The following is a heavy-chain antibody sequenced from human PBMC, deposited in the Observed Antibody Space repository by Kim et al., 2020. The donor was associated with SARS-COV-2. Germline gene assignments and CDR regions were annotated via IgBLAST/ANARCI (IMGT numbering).Heavy chain of an antibody. J-gene: IGHJ4*02. CDR1: GGSISSSSYY. D-gene: IGHD6-13*01. CDR2: IYYSGST. Sequence: SETLSLTCTVSGGSISSSSYYWGWIRQPPGKGLEWIGSIYYSGSTYYNPSLKSRVTISVDTSKNQFSLKLSSVTAAATAVYYCARQGIAAAGTIWDYWGQGTLVTVSS. CDR3: ARQGIAAAGTIWDY. V-gene: IGHV4-39*01.